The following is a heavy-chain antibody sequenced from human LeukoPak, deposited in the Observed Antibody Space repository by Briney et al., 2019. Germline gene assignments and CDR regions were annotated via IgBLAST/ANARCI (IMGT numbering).Heavy chain of an antibody. J-gene: IGHJ3*02. CDR1: GFTFSSYA. V-gene: IGHV3-48*02. D-gene: IGHD3-10*01. CDR3: AREGYYGAFDI. Sequence: GGSLRLSWAASGFTFSSYALSWVRQAPGKGLEWVSYISSSGSVMYYADSVKGRFTISRDNAKNSLSLQMNSLTDEDTAVYYCAREGYYGAFDIWGQGTIVTVSS. CDR2: ISSSGSVM.